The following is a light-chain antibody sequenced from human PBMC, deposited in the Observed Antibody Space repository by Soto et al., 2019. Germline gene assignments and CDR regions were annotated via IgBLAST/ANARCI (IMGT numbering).Light chain of an antibody. CDR2: DDS. CDR3: QVWDKSSRDHFYV. CDR1: TIGTNT. V-gene: IGLV3-21*02. J-gene: IGLJ1*01. Sequence: SYEVTQPPSVSVAPGQTARITCGGDTIGTNTVHWYQQKPGQAPVLGVHDDSGRPSGIPERFSGSNSGNTATLTISRVEAGDEADYYCQVWDKSSRDHFYVFGPGTKVTVL.